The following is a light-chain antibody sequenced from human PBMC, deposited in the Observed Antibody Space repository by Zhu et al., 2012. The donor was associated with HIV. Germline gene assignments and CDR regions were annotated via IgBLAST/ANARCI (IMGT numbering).Light chain of an antibody. V-gene: IGKV3-15*01. CDR1: QNVNIN. J-gene: IGKJ1*01. CDR2: GAS. Sequence: EIVLTQSPGTLSLSPGERVTLSCRASQNVNINLAWYQQKPGQAPRLLMYGASTRATGIPARFSGSGSGTEFTLTISSLHSEDFALYYCQQYYSWSTFGQRGPKVEV. CDR3: QQYYSWST.